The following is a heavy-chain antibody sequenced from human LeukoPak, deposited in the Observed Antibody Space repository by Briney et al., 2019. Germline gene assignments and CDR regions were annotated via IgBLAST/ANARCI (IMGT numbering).Heavy chain of an antibody. CDR3: AKEARGHHFDY. CDR1: GFTFSSYG. V-gene: IGHV3-30*18. CDR2: ISYDGSNK. D-gene: IGHD1-26*01. J-gene: IGHJ4*02. Sequence: PGGSLRPSCAASGFTFSSYGMHWVRQAPGKGLEWVAVISYDGSNKYYADSVKGRFTISRDNSKNTLYLQMNSLRAEDTAAYYCAKEARGHHFDYWGQGTLVTVSS.